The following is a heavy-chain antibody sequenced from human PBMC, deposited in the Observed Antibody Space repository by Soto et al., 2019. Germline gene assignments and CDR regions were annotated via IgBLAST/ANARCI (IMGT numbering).Heavy chain of an antibody. CDR3: RRSSRYSTDV. Sequence: TSETLSLTCPVSGGSIRSSSYWGWIRQPPGKGLEWIGSIYSTGNTYYNPSLNSQVTISVDTSKNQFSLNVISVTAADTAVYYCRRSSRYSTDVWGQGTTVTV. J-gene: IGHJ6*02. CDR1: GGSIRSSSY. CDR2: IYSTGNT. V-gene: IGHV4-39*01. D-gene: IGHD6-13*01.